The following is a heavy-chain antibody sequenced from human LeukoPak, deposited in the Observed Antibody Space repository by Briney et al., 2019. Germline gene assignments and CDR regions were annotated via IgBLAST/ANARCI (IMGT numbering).Heavy chain of an antibody. CDR1: GYTFISYG. D-gene: IGHD1-1*01. V-gene: IGHV1-18*01. CDR3: VRSTLTKEDY. J-gene: IGHJ4*02. CDR2: ISAYNGDT. Sequence: ASVKVSCKASGYTFISYGNSWLRQAPGQGLEWMGWISAYNGDTNYAQKFQGRVTMTTDTSTTTAYMELRSLRSDDTAVYYCVRSTLTKEDYWGQGTLVTVSS.